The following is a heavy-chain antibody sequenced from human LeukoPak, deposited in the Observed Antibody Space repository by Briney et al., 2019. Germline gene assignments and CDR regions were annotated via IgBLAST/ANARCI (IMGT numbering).Heavy chain of an antibody. Sequence: GGSLRLSCAASGFTFSSYGMSWVRQAPGKGLEWVSAISGSGGSTYYADSVKGRFTISRDDSKNTLYLQMNSLRAEDTAVYYCAKVGTWELHYYYYYMDVWGKGTTVTISS. CDR3: AKVGTWELHYYYYYMDV. J-gene: IGHJ6*03. CDR2: ISGSGGST. V-gene: IGHV3-23*01. CDR1: GFTFSSYG. D-gene: IGHD1-26*01.